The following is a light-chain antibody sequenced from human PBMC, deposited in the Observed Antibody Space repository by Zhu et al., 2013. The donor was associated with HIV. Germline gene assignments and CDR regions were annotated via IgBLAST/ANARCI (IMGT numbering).Light chain of an antibody. CDR3: HQYDNWPPWT. Sequence: DIVMTQSPDSLAVSLGERATLNCKSSQNVLYSSNNKNYLAWYQQKPGQPPKLLIYWASTRESGVPDRFSGSGSGTEFTLTINGLQSEDFAFYFCHQYDNWPPWTFGQGTKVE. CDR2: WAS. CDR1: QNVLYSSNNKNY. V-gene: IGKV4-1*01. J-gene: IGKJ1*01.